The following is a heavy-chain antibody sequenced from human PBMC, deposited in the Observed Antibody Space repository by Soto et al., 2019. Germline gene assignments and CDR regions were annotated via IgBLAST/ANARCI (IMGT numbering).Heavy chain of an antibody. CDR2: ISSASSET. V-gene: IGHV3-21*01. J-gene: IGHJ4*02. CDR1: GFTFSRVN. CDR3: ARVAY. Sequence: RLSCEASGFTFSRVNMNWVRQVPGKGLEWVASISSASSETWYADSVKGRSIISRDNAQNSLFLQMNTLRPEDSAIYYCARVAYWGPGTQVTVYS.